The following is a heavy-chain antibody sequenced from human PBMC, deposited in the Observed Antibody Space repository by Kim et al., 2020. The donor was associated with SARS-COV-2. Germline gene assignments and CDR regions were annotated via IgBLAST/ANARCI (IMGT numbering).Heavy chain of an antibody. J-gene: IGHJ6*02. V-gene: IGHV3-30*18. D-gene: IGHD3-10*01. CDR1: GFTFKNYA. CDR3: AKDLYGSGRYATGMDV. CDR2: ISDEGSSQ. Sequence: GGSLRLSCAASGFTFKNYAMHWVRRAPGKGLEWAADISDEGSSQYYTDSVKGRFTISRDNSKNTLFLQMNSLRTEDTAVYYCAKDLYGSGRYATGMDVWGLGTTVTVSS.